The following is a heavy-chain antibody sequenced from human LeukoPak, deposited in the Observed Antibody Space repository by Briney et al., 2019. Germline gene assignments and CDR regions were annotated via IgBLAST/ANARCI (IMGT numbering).Heavy chain of an antibody. V-gene: IGHV4-59*08. CDR3: ARHLGGGYCSSTSCYFAFDI. Sequence: SETLSLTCTVSGGSISSYYWSWIRQPPGKGLEWIGYIYYSGSTNYNPSLKSRVTISVDTSKNQFSLKLSSVTAADTAVYYCARHLGGGYCSSTSCYFAFDIWGQGTMVTVSS. CDR1: GGSISSYY. CDR2: IYYSGST. J-gene: IGHJ3*02. D-gene: IGHD2-2*03.